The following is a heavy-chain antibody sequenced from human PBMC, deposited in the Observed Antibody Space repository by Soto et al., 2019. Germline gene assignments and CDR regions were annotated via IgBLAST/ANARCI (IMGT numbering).Heavy chain of an antibody. D-gene: IGHD3-22*01. CDR2: MSPNSGNT. CDR3: ARVGYYYDSSGHQNDAFDI. V-gene: IGHV1-8*01. CDR1: GYTFTSYD. J-gene: IGHJ3*02. Sequence: ASVKVSCKASGYTFTSYDINWVRQATGQGLEWMGWMSPNSGNTGYAQKFQGRVTMTRNTSISTAYMELSSLRSEDTAVYYCARVGYYYDSSGHQNDAFDIWGQGTMVTVSS.